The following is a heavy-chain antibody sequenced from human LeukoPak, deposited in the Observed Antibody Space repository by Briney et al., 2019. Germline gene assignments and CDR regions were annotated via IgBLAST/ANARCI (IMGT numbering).Heavy chain of an antibody. CDR3: AKTIAVALPNWFDP. D-gene: IGHD6-19*01. J-gene: IGHJ5*02. CDR1: GYTFSSYG. CDR2: ISYDGSNK. V-gene: IGHV3-30*18. Sequence: PGRSLRLSCAASGYTFSSYGMHWVRQAPGKGLEWVAVISYDGSNKYYADSVKGRFTISRDNSKNTLYLQMNSLRAEDTAVYYCAKTIAVALPNWFDPWGQGTLVTVSS.